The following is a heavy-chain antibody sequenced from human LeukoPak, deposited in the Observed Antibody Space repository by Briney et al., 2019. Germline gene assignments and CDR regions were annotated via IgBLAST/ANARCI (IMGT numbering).Heavy chain of an antibody. J-gene: IGHJ6*02. CDR1: GFTFSTSA. CDR3: AKGKSLPHYYYYGMDV. CDR2: IGGSGDTT. V-gene: IGHV3-23*01. Sequence: GGSLRLSCAASGFTFSTSAMNWVRQAPGKGLEWVSVIGGSGDTTYYADSVRGRFTIARDNFKNTLYLQMNSLTAEDTAIYYCAKGKSLPHYYYYGMDVWGQGTTVTASS.